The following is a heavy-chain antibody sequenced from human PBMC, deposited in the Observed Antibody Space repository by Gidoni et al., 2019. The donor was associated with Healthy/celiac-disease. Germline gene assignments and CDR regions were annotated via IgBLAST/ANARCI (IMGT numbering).Heavy chain of an antibody. V-gene: IGHV2-26*01. Sequence: QVTWKESGPVLVKPTETLTLNGTVSGYSLSNARMGVSWIRQPPGKALEWLAHIFSNDEKSYSTSLQSRLTISKDTSKSQVVLTMTNMDAVDTATYYCARRQEEGFGELTHDAFDIWGQGTMVTVSS. J-gene: IGHJ3*02. CDR1: GYSLSNARMG. CDR2: IFSNDEK. D-gene: IGHD3-10*01. CDR3: ARRQEEGFGELTHDAFDI.